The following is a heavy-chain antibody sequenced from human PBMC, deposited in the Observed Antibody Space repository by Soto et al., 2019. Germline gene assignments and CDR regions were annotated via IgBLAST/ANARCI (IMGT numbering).Heavy chain of an antibody. CDR3: AREGDCSGGSCYTNWFDP. Sequence: QVQLVQSGAEVKKPGSSVKVSCKASGGTFSSYAISWVRQAPGQGLEWMGGIIPIFGTANYAQKFQGRVTITADESTSTAYMELSSLRSEHTAVYYWAREGDCSGGSCYTNWFDPSGQGTLVTVSS. J-gene: IGHJ5*02. CDR2: IIPIFGTA. V-gene: IGHV1-69*01. CDR1: GGTFSSYA. D-gene: IGHD2-15*01.